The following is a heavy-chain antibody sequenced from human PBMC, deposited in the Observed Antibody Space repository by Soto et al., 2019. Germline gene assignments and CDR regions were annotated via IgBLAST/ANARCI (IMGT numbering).Heavy chain of an antibody. Sequence: GGSLRLSCAASGFTFSSYAMSWVRQAPGKGLEWVSVISASDGSTQYADSMKGRFTISRDNSKNTLYLQMNSLRAEDTAVYYCAREANYYGMDVWCQGPTVTVSS. V-gene: IGHV3-23*01. CDR1: GFTFSSYA. CDR2: ISASDGST. J-gene: IGHJ6*02. CDR3: AREANYYGMDV.